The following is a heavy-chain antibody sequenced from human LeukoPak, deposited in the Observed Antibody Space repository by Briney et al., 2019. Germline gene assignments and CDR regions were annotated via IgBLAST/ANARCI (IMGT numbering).Heavy chain of an antibody. Sequence: PSETLSLTCTVSGGSISSRTYYWGWIRQPPGKGLEWIGSIYYSGSTYYNPSLKSRVTISVDTSKNQFSLKLSSVTAADTAVYYCARHHRHRDYYGSGRKTKDQQYYFDYWGQGTLVTVSS. CDR1: GGSISSRTYY. CDR3: ARHHRHRDYYGSGRKTKDQQYYFDY. J-gene: IGHJ4*02. CDR2: IYYSGST. V-gene: IGHV4-39*01. D-gene: IGHD3-10*01.